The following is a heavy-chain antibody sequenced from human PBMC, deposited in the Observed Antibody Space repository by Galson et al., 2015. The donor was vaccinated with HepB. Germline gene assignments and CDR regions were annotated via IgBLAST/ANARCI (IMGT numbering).Heavy chain of an antibody. CDR2: ISAYSGNT. CDR1: YYTLTDYG. V-gene: IGHV1-18*04. D-gene: IGHD5-18*01. Sequence: SVKVSCKASYYTLTDYGITWVRQAPGQGLEWMGSISAYSGNTNYAQKFQGRVTITTDISTSTANLELRSLRSDDTAVYYCAREDTTIEGVYGADVWGQGTTATVSS. J-gene: IGHJ6*02. CDR3: AREDTTIEGVYGADV.